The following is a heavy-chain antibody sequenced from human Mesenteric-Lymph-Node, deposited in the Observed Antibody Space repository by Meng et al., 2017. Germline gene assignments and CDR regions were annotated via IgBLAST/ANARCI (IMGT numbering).Heavy chain of an antibody. CDR3: VRSSGWVRTGFDP. D-gene: IGHD6-19*01. V-gene: IGHV4-39*01. Sequence: HRKESGQGLLKPSQTLSLTRTVSGGSISSGDYYWDWVRQPPGKGLEWIGAIYHSGSTSYNPSLQSRVTMFVDTSKNQFSLMLTSVTATDTAVYYCVRSSGWVRTGFDPWGQGTLVTVSS. CDR1: GGSISSGDYY. CDR2: IYHSGST. J-gene: IGHJ5*02.